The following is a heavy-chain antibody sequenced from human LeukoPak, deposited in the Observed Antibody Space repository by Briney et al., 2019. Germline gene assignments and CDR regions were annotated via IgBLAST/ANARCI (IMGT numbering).Heavy chain of an antibody. V-gene: IGHV3-23*01. D-gene: IGHD5-12*01. CDR3: ANRDIVATGGDY. CDR1: GFTLSSYA. J-gene: IGHJ4*02. Sequence: GGSLRLSCAASGFTLSSYAMSWVRHARGKGREWVSAISGRGGSTYYADCGKGRFTFSRENSTNTLYLQMNSLRAEDTAVYYCANRDIVATGGDYWGQGTLVTVSS. CDR2: ISGRGGST.